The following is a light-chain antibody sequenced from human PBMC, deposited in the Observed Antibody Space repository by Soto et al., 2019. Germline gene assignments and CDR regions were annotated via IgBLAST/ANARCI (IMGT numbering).Light chain of an antibody. CDR2: KAS. Sequence: DIQMTQSPSTLSASVGDRVTITCRASQSISSWLAWYQQKPGKAPKLLIYKASSLESGVPSRFSGSGSGTEFTLTISSLQPDDFPTYYCQQYNSYSWTFGQRTKVEIK. J-gene: IGKJ1*01. V-gene: IGKV1-5*03. CDR3: QQYNSYSWT. CDR1: QSISSW.